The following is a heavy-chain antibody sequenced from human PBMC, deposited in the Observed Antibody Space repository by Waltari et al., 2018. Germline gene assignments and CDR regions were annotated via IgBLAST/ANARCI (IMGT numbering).Heavy chain of an antibody. V-gene: IGHV4-59*01. Sequence: QVQLQESGPGLVKPSETLSLTCTVSGGSISSYYWSWIRQPPGKGLEWIGYIYYSGSTNYNPSLKSRVTISVDTSKNQFSLKLSSVTAADTAVYYCARAAAPWYYYYMDVWGRGTTVTISS. D-gene: IGHD6-13*01. J-gene: IGHJ6*03. CDR3: ARAAAPWYYYYMDV. CDR2: IYYSGST. CDR1: GGSISSYY.